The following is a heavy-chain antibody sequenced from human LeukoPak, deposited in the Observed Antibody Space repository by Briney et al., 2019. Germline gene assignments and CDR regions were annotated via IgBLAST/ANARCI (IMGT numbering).Heavy chain of an antibody. CDR1: GFTFSSYS. Sequence: PGGSLRLSCAASGFTFSSYSMNWVRQAPGKGLEWVSSISSSSSYIYYADSVKGRFTISRDNSKNTLYLQMNSLRAEDTAVYYCAKDRDGYYDSRYFDYWGQGTLVTVSS. CDR3: AKDRDGYYDSRYFDY. V-gene: IGHV3-21*04. CDR2: ISSSSSYI. D-gene: IGHD3-22*01. J-gene: IGHJ4*02.